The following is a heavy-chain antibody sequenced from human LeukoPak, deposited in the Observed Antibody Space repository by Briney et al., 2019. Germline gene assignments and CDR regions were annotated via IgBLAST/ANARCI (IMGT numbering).Heavy chain of an antibody. CDR2: MNPNSGNT. V-gene: IGHV1-8*01. CDR1: GYAFTSYD. D-gene: IGHD2-2*01. Sequence: ASVKVSCKASGYAFTSYDINWVRQATGQGLECMGWMNPNSGNTGYAQKFQGRVTMTRNTSISTAYMELSSLRSEDTAVYYCARVGCSSTSCYRWFDPWGQGTLVTVSS. CDR3: ARVGCSSTSCYRWFDP. J-gene: IGHJ5*02.